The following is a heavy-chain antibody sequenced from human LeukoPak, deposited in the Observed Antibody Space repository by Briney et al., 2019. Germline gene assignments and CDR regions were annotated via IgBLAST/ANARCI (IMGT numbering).Heavy chain of an antibody. V-gene: IGHV3-7*01. D-gene: IGHD3-22*01. CDR1: GFTFRSYW. Sequence: PGGSLRLSCEASGFTFRSYWMSWVRQAPGKGLEWVANIKQDGSEKYYVDSVKGRFTISRDNAKNSLYLQMNSLRAEDTAVYYCARDRGEYYYDSSGYYPGYFDYWGQGTLVTVSS. CDR2: IKQDGSEK. CDR3: ARDRGEYYYDSSGYYPGYFDY. J-gene: IGHJ4*02.